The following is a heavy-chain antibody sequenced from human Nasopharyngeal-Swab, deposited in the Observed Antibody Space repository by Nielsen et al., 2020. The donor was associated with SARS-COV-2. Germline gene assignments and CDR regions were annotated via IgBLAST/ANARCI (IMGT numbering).Heavy chain of an antibody. Sequence: VAPAPRKGLEWVSVIYSGGSTYYADSVKGRFTISRHNSKNTLYLQMNSLRAEDTAVYYCARDESSSGWYAFDYWGQGTLVTVSS. V-gene: IGHV3-53*04. J-gene: IGHJ4*02. CDR3: ARDESSSGWYAFDY. D-gene: IGHD6-19*01. CDR2: IYSGGST.